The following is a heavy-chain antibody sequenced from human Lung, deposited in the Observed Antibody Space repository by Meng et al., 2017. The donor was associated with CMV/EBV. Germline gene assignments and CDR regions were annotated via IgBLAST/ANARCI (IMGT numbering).Heavy chain of an antibody. CDR2: INPYNGIT. V-gene: IGHV1-18*01. CDR1: GYTFTTYG. Sequence: ASXXVSXKASGYTFTTYGVSWVRQAPGQGLEWVGWINPYNGITLYAQNFQGRVTVTTNTSTTTACMELRSLRSDDTAVYYCARGPLARDPPTYSSSWDATAYYGMDFXGQGTTVTVSS. J-gene: IGHJ6*02. CDR3: ARGPLARDPPTYSSSWDATAYYGMDF. D-gene: IGHD6-13*01.